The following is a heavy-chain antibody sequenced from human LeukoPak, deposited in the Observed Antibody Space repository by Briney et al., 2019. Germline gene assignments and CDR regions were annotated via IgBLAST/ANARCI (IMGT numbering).Heavy chain of an antibody. CDR3: ARLSYGYNEGKYIDY. V-gene: IGHV7-4-1*02. CDR2: INTNTGNP. J-gene: IGHJ4*02. CDR1: GYTFTSYA. Sequence: GASVKVSCKASGYTFTSYAMNWVRQAPGQGLEWMGWINTNTGNPTYAQGFTGRFVFSLDTSVSTAYLQISSLKAEDTAVYYCARLSYGYNEGKYIDYWGQGTLITVSS. D-gene: IGHD5-24*01.